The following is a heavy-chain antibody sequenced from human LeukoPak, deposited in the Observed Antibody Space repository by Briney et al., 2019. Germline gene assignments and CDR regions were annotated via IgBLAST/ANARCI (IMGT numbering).Heavy chain of an antibody. J-gene: IGHJ4*02. CDR2: IYSGGST. Sequence: GGSLRLSCAASGFTVSNNYMSRVRQAPGKGLEWVSVIYSGGSTYYADSVKGRFTISRDNSKNTLYLQMNSLRAEDTAVYYCARDPSGYCSSTSCAYWGQGTLVTVSS. CDR1: GFTVSNNY. D-gene: IGHD2-2*01. V-gene: IGHV3-66*02. CDR3: ARDPSGYCSSTSCAY.